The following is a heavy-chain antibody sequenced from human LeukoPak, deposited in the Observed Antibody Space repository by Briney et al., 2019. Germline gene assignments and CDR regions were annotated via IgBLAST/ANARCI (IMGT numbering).Heavy chain of an antibody. D-gene: IGHD6-13*01. CDR1: GGSISSCY. CDR2: IYSSGST. V-gene: IGHV4-4*07. J-gene: IGHJ5*02. Sequence: PSETLSLTCTVSGGSISSCYWSWIRQPAGKGLEWIGRIYSSGSTNYNLSLRSLDTISVDTSKTQFSLKLTSVTAADTAVYYCARREYSRSYDNWFAPWGQGTLVTVSS. CDR3: ARREYSRSYDNWFAP.